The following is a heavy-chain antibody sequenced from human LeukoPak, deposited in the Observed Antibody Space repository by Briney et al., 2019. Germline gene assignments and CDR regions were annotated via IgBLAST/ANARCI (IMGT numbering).Heavy chain of an antibody. Sequence: PSETLSLTCTVSGGSISSGGYYWSWIRQHPGKGLEWIGEINHSGSTNYNPSLKSRVTISVDTSKNQFSLKLSSVTAADTAVYYCARSPTETVAGTSSCWFDPWGQGTLVTVSS. V-gene: IGHV4-39*07. J-gene: IGHJ5*02. CDR2: INHSGST. CDR1: GGSISSGGYY. D-gene: IGHD6-19*01. CDR3: ARSPTETVAGTSSCWFDP.